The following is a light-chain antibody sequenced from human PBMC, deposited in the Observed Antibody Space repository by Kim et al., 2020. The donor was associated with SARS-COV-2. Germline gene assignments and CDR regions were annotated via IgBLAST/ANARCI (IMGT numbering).Light chain of an antibody. CDR3: NSRDSSGNHWV. J-gene: IGLJ3*02. V-gene: IGLV3-19*01. Sequence: ALGQTVRITCQGDSLRNYYASWYQRKPGQAPVLVIYGKNNRPSGIPDRFSGSSSGNTASLTITGAQAEDEADYYCNSRDSSGNHWVFGGGTQLTVL. CDR2: GKN. CDR1: SLRNYY.